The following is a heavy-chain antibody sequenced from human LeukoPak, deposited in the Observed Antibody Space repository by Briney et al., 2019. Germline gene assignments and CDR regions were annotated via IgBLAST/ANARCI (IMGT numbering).Heavy chain of an antibody. J-gene: IGHJ4*02. D-gene: IGHD6-6*01. Sequence: GRSLRLSCAASGFTFSSYGMHWVRQAPGKGLEWVAVISYDGSNKYYADSVKGRFTMSRDNSKNTLYLQMNSLRAEDTAVYYCATSSPSGYYFDNWGQGTLVTVSS. CDR1: GFTFSSYG. CDR2: ISYDGSNK. CDR3: ATSSPSGYYFDN. V-gene: IGHV3-30*03.